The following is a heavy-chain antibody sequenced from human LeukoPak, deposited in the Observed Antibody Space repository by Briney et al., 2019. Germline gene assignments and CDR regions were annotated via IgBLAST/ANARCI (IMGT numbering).Heavy chain of an antibody. CDR2: IYYSGST. CDR1: GGSISSYY. D-gene: IGHD3-10*01. CDR3: ARAYGSGSYYVFDY. J-gene: IGHJ4*02. V-gene: IGHV4-59*01. Sequence: SETLSPTCTLSGGSISSYYCSWIRHPPPKGLEWIGYIYYSGSTNYNPSLKSRVTISVDTSKNQFSLKLSSVTAADTAVYYCARAYGSGSYYVFDYWGQGTLVTVSS.